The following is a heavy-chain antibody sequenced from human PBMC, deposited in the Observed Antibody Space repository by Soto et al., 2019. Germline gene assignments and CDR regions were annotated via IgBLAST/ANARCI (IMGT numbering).Heavy chain of an antibody. CDR2: ISGSGGST. CDR1: GFTFSSYA. J-gene: IGHJ6*04. CDR3: AKIGAWYCTNICSLDV. Sequence: EVQLLESGGGLVQPGGSLRLSCAASGFTFSSYAMSWVRQAPGKGLEWVSAISGSGGSTYYADSVKGRFTISRDNSKNTLYLQMNSLRAEDTAVYYCAKIGAWYCTNICSLDVWGKGTTVTVSS. D-gene: IGHD2-8*01. V-gene: IGHV3-23*01.